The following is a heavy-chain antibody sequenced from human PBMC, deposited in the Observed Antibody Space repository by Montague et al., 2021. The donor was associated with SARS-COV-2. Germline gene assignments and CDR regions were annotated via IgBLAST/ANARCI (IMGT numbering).Heavy chain of an antibody. V-gene: IGHV2-70*11. D-gene: IGHD6-19*01. Sequence: PALVKPTQTLTLTCTFSGFSLSTSGMCVSWIRQPPGKALEWLARIDWDDDKYYSTSLKTRLTISKDTSKNQVVLTMTNVDPVDTATYYCARMTVAGIPFDYWGQGTLVTVSS. J-gene: IGHJ4*02. CDR3: ARMTVAGIPFDY. CDR1: GFSLSTSGMC. CDR2: IDWDDDK.